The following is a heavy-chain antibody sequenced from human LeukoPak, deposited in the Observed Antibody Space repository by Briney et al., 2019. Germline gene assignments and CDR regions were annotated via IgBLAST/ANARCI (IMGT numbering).Heavy chain of an antibody. V-gene: IGHV4-4*02. CDR2: IYHSGST. Sequence: SETLSLTCAVSGGSISGSNWWSWVRQPPGKGLEWIGEIYHSGSTNYNPSLKSRVTISVDKSKNQFSLKLSSVTAADTAVYYCASSPTHMARYDWGQGTLVTVSS. CDR1: GGSISGSNW. CDR3: ASSPTHMARYD. J-gene: IGHJ4*02. D-gene: IGHD2-21*01.